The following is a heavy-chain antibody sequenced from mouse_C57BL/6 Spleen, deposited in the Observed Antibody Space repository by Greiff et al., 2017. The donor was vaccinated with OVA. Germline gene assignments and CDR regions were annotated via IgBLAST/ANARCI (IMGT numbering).Heavy chain of an antibody. D-gene: IGHD2-13*01. CDR3: ARVDDGDLFDY. J-gene: IGHJ2*01. CDR2: IYPGSGST. CDR1: GSTFTSYW. V-gene: IGHV1-55*01. Sequence: VQLHQSGAELVKPGASVKMSCKASGSTFTSYWITWVKQRPGQGLEWIGDIYPGSGSTNYNEKFQSKATLTVDTSSSTAYMQLSSLTSEDSAVYYCARVDDGDLFDYWGQGTTLTVSS.